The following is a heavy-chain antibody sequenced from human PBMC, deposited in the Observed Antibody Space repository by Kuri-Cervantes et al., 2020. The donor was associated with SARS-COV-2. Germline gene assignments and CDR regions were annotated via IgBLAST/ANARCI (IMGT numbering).Heavy chain of an antibody. CDR2: ISAYNGNT. D-gene: IGHD2-2*01. J-gene: IGHJ3*02. V-gene: IGHV1-18*01. Sequence: ASVKVSCKASGYTFTSYGISWVRQAPGQGLECMGWISAYNGNTNYAQKLQGRVTMTTDTSTSTAYMELRSLRSDDTAVYYCARDGIDIVVGNDAFDIWGQGTMVTVSS. CDR3: ARDGIDIVVGNDAFDI. CDR1: GYTFTSYG.